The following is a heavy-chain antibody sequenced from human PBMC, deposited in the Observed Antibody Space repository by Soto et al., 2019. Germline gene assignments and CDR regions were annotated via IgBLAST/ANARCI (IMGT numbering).Heavy chain of an antibody. Sequence: ASVKVSCKASGFTFTSSAMQWVRQARGQRLEWIGWIVVGSGNTNYEQKFQERVTITRDMSTSTASMELSSLRSEDTAVYYCAADSYCSGGSCDDAFDIWGQGTMVTVSS. CDR3: AADSYCSGGSCDDAFDI. J-gene: IGHJ3*02. V-gene: IGHV1-58*02. D-gene: IGHD2-15*01. CDR1: GFTFTSSA. CDR2: IVVGSGNT.